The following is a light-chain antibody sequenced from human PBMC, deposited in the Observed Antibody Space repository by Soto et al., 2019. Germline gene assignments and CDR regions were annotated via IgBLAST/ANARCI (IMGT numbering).Light chain of an antibody. CDR1: QSVSSSY. CDR3: QQYGSSPWT. J-gene: IGKJ1*01. V-gene: IGKV3-20*01. Sequence: EIVLTQSPGTLSLSPGERATLSCRASQSVSSSYLAWYQQKPGQAPRLLIYCASSRATGVPYRFSGSGSGTDFTLTISRLEPEDFAVYYCQQYGSSPWTFGQGTKLEIK. CDR2: CAS.